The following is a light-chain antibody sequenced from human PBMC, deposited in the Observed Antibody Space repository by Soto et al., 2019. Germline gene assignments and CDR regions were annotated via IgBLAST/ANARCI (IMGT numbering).Light chain of an antibody. CDR3: SSYAASNNFYFV. V-gene: IGLV2-8*01. J-gene: IGLJ3*02. CDR2: EVT. CDR1: SSDVGVYNY. Sequence: QSALTQPPSASGSPGQSVTISFTGTSSDVGVYNYVSWYQQYPGRAPKLMIYEVTKRPSGVPDRFSGSKSGNTASLTVSGLQADDEADYYCSSYAASNNFYFVFGGGTKLTVL.